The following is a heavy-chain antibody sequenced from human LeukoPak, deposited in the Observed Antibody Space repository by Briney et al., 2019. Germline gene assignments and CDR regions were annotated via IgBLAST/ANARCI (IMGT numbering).Heavy chain of an antibody. CDR2: IYSTGST. CDR3: ARGPLNGITEYFQH. V-gene: IGHV4-38-2*02. J-gene: IGHJ1*01. CDR1: GYSISSGHY. Sequence: SETLSLTCTVSGYSISSGHYWGWIRPPAGKGLEWIGRIYSTGSTNYNPSLKSRVTISVDTSKNQFSLKLSSVTAADTAVYYCARGPLNGITEYFQHWGQGTLVTVSS. D-gene: IGHD3-9*01.